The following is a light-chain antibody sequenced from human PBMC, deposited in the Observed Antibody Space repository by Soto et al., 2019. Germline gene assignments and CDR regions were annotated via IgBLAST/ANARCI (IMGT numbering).Light chain of an antibody. CDR2: GNS. J-gene: IGLJ3*02. Sequence: QSVLTQPPSVSGAPGQRVTISCTGSSSNIGAGYDVHWYQQLPGTAPKLLIYGNSNRPSGVPDRFSGSKSGNTASLTISGLQDEDEADYYCCSYPGSHTWVFGGGTKLTVL. V-gene: IGLV1-40*01. CDR1: SSNIGAGYD. CDR3: CSYPGSHTWV.